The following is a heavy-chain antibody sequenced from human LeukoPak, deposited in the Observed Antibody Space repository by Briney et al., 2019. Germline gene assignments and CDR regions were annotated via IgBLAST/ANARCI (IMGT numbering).Heavy chain of an antibody. V-gene: IGHV1-18*01. CDR3: ARDGGYYDILTGYYIPPHYYGMDV. D-gene: IGHD3-9*01. Sequence: ASVKVSCKASGYTFTSYGISWVRQAPGQGLEWMGWISAYNGNTNYAQKLQGRVTMTTDTSTSTAYMELRSLRSDDTAVYYCARDGGYYDILTGYYIPPHYYGMDVWGQGTTVTVSS. CDR1: GYTFTSYG. J-gene: IGHJ6*02. CDR2: ISAYNGNT.